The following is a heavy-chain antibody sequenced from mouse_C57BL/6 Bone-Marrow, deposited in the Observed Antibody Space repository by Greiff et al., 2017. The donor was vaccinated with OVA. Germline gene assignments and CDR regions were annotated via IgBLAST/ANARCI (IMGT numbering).Heavy chain of an antibody. V-gene: IGHV1-42*01. CDR3: ARRGGYFDY. Sequence: DVQLQESGPELVKPGASVKISCKASGYSFTGYYMNWVKQSPEKSLEWIGEINPSTGGTTYNQKFKAKATLTVDKSSSTAYMQLKSLTSEDSAVYYCARRGGYFDYWGQGTTLTVSS. CDR1: GYSFTGYY. J-gene: IGHJ2*01. CDR2: INPSTGGT.